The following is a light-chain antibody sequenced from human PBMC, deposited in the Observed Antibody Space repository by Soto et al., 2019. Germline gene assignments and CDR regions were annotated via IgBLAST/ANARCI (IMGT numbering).Light chain of an antibody. V-gene: IGKV1-33*01. Sequence: DTQMTQSPSSLSASLGDRVTITCQASQGISNYLNWYQHKPGRAPKLLIYDASNLETGVPSRFSGGGSGTHFSFTISSLQPEDIATYYCQQYDNLPLTFGGGTKVEIK. CDR3: QQYDNLPLT. CDR1: QGISNY. J-gene: IGKJ4*01. CDR2: DAS.